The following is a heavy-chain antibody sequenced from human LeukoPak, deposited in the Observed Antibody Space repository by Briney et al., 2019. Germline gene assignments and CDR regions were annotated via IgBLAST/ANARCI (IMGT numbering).Heavy chain of an antibody. D-gene: IGHD5-18*01. Sequence: SETLSLTCTVSGGSISSYYWSWIRLPPGKGLEWIGYIYYTGATYYNPSLKSRVTISLDTSKNQFSMKLSSVTAADAAVYYCARAGYSYGTGYYFDYWGQGALVTVSS. J-gene: IGHJ4*02. CDR1: GGSISSYY. CDR2: IYYTGAT. CDR3: ARAGYSYGTGYYFDY. V-gene: IGHV4-59*01.